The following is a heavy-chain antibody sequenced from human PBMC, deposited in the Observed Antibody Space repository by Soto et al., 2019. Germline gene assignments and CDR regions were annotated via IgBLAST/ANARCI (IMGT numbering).Heavy chain of an antibody. CDR2: IVLGNGNT. J-gene: IGHJ5*02. CDR1: GFTFSSSA. Sequence: QMHLVQSGPEVKRPGTSLKVSCKASGFTFSSSAVQWVRQARGQPLEWIGWIVLGNGNTNYAQKYQQRVTITRDMSTSTAYMEVRSLTYEDTAVDYCATRIGNSGWYWLDTWGQGTLVTVSS. CDR3: ATRIGNSGWYWLDT. D-gene: IGHD6-19*01. V-gene: IGHV1-58*01.